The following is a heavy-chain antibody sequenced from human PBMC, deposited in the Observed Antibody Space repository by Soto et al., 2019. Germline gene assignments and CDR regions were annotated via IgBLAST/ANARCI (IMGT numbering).Heavy chain of an antibody. V-gene: IGHV3-23*01. D-gene: IGHD3-16*01. Sequence: GGSLRLSCRASGLAFGNYAMNWVRQVPGRGLEWVAGVNTNGRSTYYADSVRGRFTISRDNSKITVYLQMNSLRAEDTAVYYCAKDWAFNYFYGMDVWGQGTTVTVSS. CDR1: GLAFGNYA. CDR3: AKDWAFNYFYGMDV. CDR2: VNTNGRST. J-gene: IGHJ6*02.